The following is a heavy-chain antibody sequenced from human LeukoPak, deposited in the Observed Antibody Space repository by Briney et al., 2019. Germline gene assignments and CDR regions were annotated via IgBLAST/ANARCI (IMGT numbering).Heavy chain of an antibody. CDR2: INWNGDST. V-gene: IGHV3-20*04. CDR3: AKDIGYGDYDSRGYFDY. Sequence: GGTLRLSCAASGFTFDDYGMNWVRQTPGKGLEWVSGINWNGDSTGYTDSVKGRFTISRDNSKNSLYLQMNSLRTEDTALYYCAKDIGYGDYDSRGYFDYWGQGTLVTVSS. CDR1: GFTFDDYG. J-gene: IGHJ4*02. D-gene: IGHD4-17*01.